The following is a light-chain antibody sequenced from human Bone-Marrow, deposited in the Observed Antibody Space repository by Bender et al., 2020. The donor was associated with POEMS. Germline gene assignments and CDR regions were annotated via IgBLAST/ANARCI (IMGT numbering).Light chain of an antibody. J-gene: IGLJ3*02. V-gene: IGLV3-25*03. Sequence: YKLTQPPSVSVSPGQTARITCSGDVLPRHYTFWYQQKPGQAPVLMIFKDIERPPGTPDRFSGSTSGTTVTLTITGVQAEDEADYYCQSADSSGNWVFGGGTKVTVL. CDR1: VLPRHY. CDR2: KDI. CDR3: QSADSSGNWV.